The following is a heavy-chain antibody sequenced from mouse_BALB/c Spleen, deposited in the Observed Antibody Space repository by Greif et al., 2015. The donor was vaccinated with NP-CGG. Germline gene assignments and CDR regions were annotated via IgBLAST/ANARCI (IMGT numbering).Heavy chain of an antibody. J-gene: IGHJ2*01. CDR2: IDPSDSYT. CDR3: AAYDGYYVD. V-gene: IGHV1-69*02. CDR1: GYTFTSYW. Sequence: VQLQQSGAELVKPGASVKLSCKASGYTFTSYWMHWVKQRPGQGLERIGEIDPSDSYTNYNQKFKGKATLTVDKSSSTAYMQLSSLTSEDSAVYYCAAYDGYYVDWGQGTTLTVSS. D-gene: IGHD2-3*01.